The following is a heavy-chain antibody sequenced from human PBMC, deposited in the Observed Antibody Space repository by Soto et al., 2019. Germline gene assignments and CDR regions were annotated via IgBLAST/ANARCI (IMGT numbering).Heavy chain of an antibody. D-gene: IGHD6-19*01. CDR2: IGYNDRNK. J-gene: IGHJ4*02. Sequence: PGGSLRLSCVASGFTFTNDWASWVRQAPGQGLEWVALIGYNDRNKNYADSVKGRFTISRDTTKNTVHLQMDSLRAEDTAVYYCARDWLGRYFDYWGQGTLVTVSS. V-gene: IGHV3-33*08. CDR3: ARDWLGRYFDY. CDR1: GFTFTNDW.